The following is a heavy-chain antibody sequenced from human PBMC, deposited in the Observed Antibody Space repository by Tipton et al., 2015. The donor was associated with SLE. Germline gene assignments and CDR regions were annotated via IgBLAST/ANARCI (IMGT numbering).Heavy chain of an antibody. Sequence: GSLRLSCAASGFTFSSYSMNWVRQAPGKGLEWVSYISSSSSTIYYADSVKGRFTISRDNAKNSLYLQMNSLRAEDTAVYYCARTDPITVTTLGGYYFDSWGQGTLVTVSS. V-gene: IGHV3-48*01. CDR3: ARTDPITVTTLGGYYFDS. D-gene: IGHD4-17*01. J-gene: IGHJ4*02. CDR1: GFTFSSYS. CDR2: ISSSSSTI.